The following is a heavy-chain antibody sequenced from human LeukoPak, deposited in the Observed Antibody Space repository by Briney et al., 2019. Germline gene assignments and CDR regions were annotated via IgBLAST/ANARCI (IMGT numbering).Heavy chain of an antibody. CDR3: ARAQEAVAIDY. J-gene: IGHJ4*02. Sequence: SETLSLTCTVSGGSISSYYWSWIRQPPGKGLEWIGYIYYSGSTNYNPSLKSRVTISVDTSKNQFSLKLSSVTAADTAVYYCARAQEAVAIDYWGQGTLVTVSS. D-gene: IGHD6-19*01. CDR1: GGSISSYY. CDR2: IYYSGST. V-gene: IGHV4-59*01.